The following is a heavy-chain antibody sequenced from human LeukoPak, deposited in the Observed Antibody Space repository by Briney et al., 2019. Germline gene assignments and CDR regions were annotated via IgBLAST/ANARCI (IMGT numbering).Heavy chain of an antibody. V-gene: IGHV3-21*01. J-gene: IGHJ2*01. CDR1: GFTFSCYW. CDR2: ITSSNNYI. CDR3: VTTWGAHYWYFDL. D-gene: IGHD1-26*01. Sequence: PGGSLRLSCAASGFTFSCYWMSWVRQAPGKGLEWVSSITSSNNYIYYADSMKGRFTISRDNAKNSLYLQMNSLRAEDTAVYYCVTTWGAHYWYFDLWGRGALVTVSS.